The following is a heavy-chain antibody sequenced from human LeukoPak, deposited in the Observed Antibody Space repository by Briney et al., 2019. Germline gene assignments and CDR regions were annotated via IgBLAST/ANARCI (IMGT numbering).Heavy chain of an antibody. V-gene: IGHV3-48*04. CDR2: ISSSGSTI. Sequence: PGGSLRLSCAASGFTFSSYAMSWVRQAPGKGLEWVSYISSSGSTIYYADSVKGRFTISRDNAKNSLYLQMNSLRAEDTAVYYCARDFEQQLVVEHWFDPWGQGTLVTVSS. CDR1: GFTFSSYA. D-gene: IGHD6-13*01. J-gene: IGHJ5*02. CDR3: ARDFEQQLVVEHWFDP.